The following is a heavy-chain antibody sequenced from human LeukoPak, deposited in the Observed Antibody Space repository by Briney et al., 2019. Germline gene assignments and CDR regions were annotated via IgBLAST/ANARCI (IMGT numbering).Heavy chain of an antibody. CDR1: GGTFSSYA. D-gene: IGHD2-2*01. Sequence: SVKVSCKASGGTFSSYAISWVPQAPGQGLEWMGGIIPIFGTANYAQKFQGRVTITADESTSTAYMELSSLRSEDTAVYYCARVRDIVVVPAAGDAFDIWGQGTMVTVSS. CDR3: ARVRDIVVVPAAGDAFDI. CDR2: IIPIFGTA. V-gene: IGHV1-69*01. J-gene: IGHJ3*02.